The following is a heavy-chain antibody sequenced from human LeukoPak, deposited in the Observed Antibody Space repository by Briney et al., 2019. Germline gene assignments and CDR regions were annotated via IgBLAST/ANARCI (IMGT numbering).Heavy chain of an antibody. CDR1: GFTFSSNY. V-gene: IGHV3-53*01. CDR2: IYSGGST. CDR3: ARDSKSAPGFDY. Sequence: PGGSLRLSCAASGFTFSSNYMSWVRQAPGKGLEWVSVIYSGGSTYYSDSVTGRFTISRDNSKNTLYLQMNSLRAEDTAVYYCARDSKSAPGFDYWGQGTLVTVSS. D-gene: IGHD2-2*01. J-gene: IGHJ4*02.